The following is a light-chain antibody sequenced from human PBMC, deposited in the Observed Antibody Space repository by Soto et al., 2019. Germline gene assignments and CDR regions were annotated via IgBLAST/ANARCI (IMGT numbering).Light chain of an antibody. CDR2: DAS. CDR3: HSRA. Sequence: DIQLSQTASTLSASEGDEVTITCRASQTISRWLAWYQQKPGRAPKLLIYDASTLESGVPSRFSGSGSETEFILTISRLQPDDIAIYFCHSRAFCQGTRLEIK. V-gene: IGKV1-5*01. J-gene: IGKJ5*01. CDR1: QTISRW.